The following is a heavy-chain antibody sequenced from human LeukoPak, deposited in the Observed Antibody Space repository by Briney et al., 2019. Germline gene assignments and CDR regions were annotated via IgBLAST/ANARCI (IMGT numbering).Heavy chain of an antibody. Sequence: SVKVSCKASGGTFSSYAINWVRQAPGQGLEWMGRIIPIFSTANYAQKFQGRVTITTDESTSTAYMELSSLRSEDTAVYYCARDRRESALWFGESAANAFDIWGQGTMVTVSS. V-gene: IGHV1-69*05. D-gene: IGHD3-10*01. J-gene: IGHJ3*02. CDR3: ARDRRESALWFGESAANAFDI. CDR2: IIPIFSTA. CDR1: GGTFSSYA.